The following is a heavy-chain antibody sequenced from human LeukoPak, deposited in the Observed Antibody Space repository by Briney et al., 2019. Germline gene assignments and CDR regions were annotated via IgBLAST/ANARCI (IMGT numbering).Heavy chain of an antibody. V-gene: IGHV3-30-3*01. CDR2: ISYDGSNK. Sequence: PGGSLRLSCAASGFTFSSYAMHWVSQAPGKGLEWVAVISYDGSNKYYADSVKGRFTISRDNSKNTLYLQMNSLRAEDTAVYYCARDGDPYSGSPRYHAFDIWGQGTMVTVSS. D-gene: IGHD1-26*01. CDR3: ARDGDPYSGSPRYHAFDI. CDR1: GFTFSSYA. J-gene: IGHJ3*02.